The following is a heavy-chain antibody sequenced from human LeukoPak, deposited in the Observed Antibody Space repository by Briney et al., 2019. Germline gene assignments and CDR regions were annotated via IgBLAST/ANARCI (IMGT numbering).Heavy chain of an antibody. J-gene: IGHJ6*03. CDR1: GASFSTNY. V-gene: IGHV4-59*01. D-gene: IGHD6-13*01. Sequence: PSETLSLTCSVSGASFSTNYWSWIRQPPGRGLEWIGYVFDSGSTNYNPSLKSRVTISVDTSTKQFSLRLSSVTAADTAVYYCARLYQQSKRKYYYYYMDVWGKGTAVTVSS. CDR2: VFDSGST. CDR3: ARLYQQSKRKYYYYYMDV.